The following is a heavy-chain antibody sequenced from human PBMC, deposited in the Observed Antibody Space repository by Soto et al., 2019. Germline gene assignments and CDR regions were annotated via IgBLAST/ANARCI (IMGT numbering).Heavy chain of an antibody. CDR2: ISGDGSVT. D-gene: IGHD1-1*01. V-gene: IGHV3-74*01. CDR1: GFTSSAYW. CDR3: VRGMSTTIARGWGV. Sequence: VQLVESGGGSVQPGESLTLSCAASGFTSSAYWMHWVRQVPGKGLVWVTRISGDGSVTNYAHSVRGRFTIFRDVAKNTVYLQINVLSAEETALYYCVRGMSTTIARGWGVLGPGTTVNVSS. J-gene: IGHJ6*02.